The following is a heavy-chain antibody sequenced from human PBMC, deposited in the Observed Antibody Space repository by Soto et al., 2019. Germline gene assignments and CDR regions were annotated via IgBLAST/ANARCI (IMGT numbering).Heavy chain of an antibody. D-gene: IGHD3-22*01. Sequence: SETLSLTCTVSGGSISSYYWSWIRQPPGKGLEWIGYIYYSGSTNYNPSLKSRVTISVDTSKNQFSLKLSSVTAADTAVYYCARGRIRGYYLYDAFDIWCQGTMVTVS. CDR2: IYYSGST. J-gene: IGHJ3*02. CDR3: ARGRIRGYYLYDAFDI. V-gene: IGHV4-59*01. CDR1: GGSISSYY.